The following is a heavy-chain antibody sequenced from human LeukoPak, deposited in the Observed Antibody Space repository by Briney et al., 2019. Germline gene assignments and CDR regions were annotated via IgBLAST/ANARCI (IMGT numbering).Heavy chain of an antibody. D-gene: IGHD3-22*01. CDR2: INHSGST. CDR3: ARGGKGYYYDSSGYYSY. V-gene: IGHV4-34*01. CDR1: GGSFSGYY. Sequence: PSETLSLTCAVYGGSFSGYYWSWIRQPPGKGLEWIGEINHSGSTNYNPSLKSRVTISVDTSKNQFPLKLSSVTAADTAVYYCARGGKGYYYDSSGYYSYWGQGTLVTVSS. J-gene: IGHJ4*02.